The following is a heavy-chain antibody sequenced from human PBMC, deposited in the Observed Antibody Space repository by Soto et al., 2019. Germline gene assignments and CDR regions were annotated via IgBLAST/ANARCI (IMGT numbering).Heavy chain of an antibody. CDR3: ARADYYDSSGSFDP. D-gene: IGHD3-22*01. CDR2: IYSGGST. J-gene: IGHJ5*02. CDR1: GFTVSSNY. V-gene: IGHV3-53*01. Sequence: GGFLRLSCAASGFTVSSNYMSWVRQAPGKGLEWVSVIYSGGSTYYADSVKGRFTISRDNSKNTLYLQMNSLRAEDTAVYYCARADYYDSSGSFDPWGQGTLVTVSS.